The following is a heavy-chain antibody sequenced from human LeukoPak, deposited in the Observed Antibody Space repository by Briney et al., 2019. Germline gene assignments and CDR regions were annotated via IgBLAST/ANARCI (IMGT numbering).Heavy chain of an antibody. CDR1: ESTFASYC. D-gene: IGHD3-10*01. CDR2: IKEDGSQK. V-gene: IGHV3-7*01. Sequence: GASLRLSCAASESTFASYCMSWVRQPPGKGLEWMANIKEDGSQKNYVDYLKGRFTISTDNAKNSAYLQMINLRAEDTAVYYCTRVFYYGSRYFYMDVWGKGTTVTIS. J-gene: IGHJ6*03. CDR3: TRVFYYGSRYFYMDV.